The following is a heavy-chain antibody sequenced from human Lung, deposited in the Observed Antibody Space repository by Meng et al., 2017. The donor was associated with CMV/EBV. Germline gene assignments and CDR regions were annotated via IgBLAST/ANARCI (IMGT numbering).Heavy chain of an antibody. Sequence: QVQRVQSGSELKKPGDAVKVSCQAAGYTFTSSSMNWVRHAPGQGLEWMGWININTGNPTYAQGFTGRFVFSLDTSVSTAYLQISSLKAEDTAVYYCARGGNFDPWGQGTLVTVSS. V-gene: IGHV7-4-1*02. D-gene: IGHD2/OR15-2a*01. CDR3: ARGGNFDP. CDR2: ININTGNP. CDR1: GYTFTSSS. J-gene: IGHJ5*02.